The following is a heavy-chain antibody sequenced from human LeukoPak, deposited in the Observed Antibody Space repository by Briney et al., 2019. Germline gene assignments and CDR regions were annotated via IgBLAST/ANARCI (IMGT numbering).Heavy chain of an antibody. CDR3: ATGGELGFDY. Sequence: GGSLRLSCAASGFTFSSYSMNWVRQAPGMGLEWVSSISTSSIYIYYADSVKGRFTISRDNAKNSLYLQMNSLRAEDTAVYYCATGGELGFDYWGQGTLVTVSS. J-gene: IGHJ4*02. V-gene: IGHV3-21*01. CDR1: GFTFSSYS. CDR2: ISTSSIYI. D-gene: IGHD3-10*01.